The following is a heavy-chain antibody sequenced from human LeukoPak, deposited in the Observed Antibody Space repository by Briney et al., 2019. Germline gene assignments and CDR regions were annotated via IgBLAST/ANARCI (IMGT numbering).Heavy chain of an antibody. CDR1: GFTVSRNY. CDR3: ARLGEAGREGAAFAI. J-gene: IGHJ3*02. D-gene: IGHD6-19*01. Sequence: GGSLRLSCAASGFTVSRNYMTWVRQAPRKGLEWVSAIYSGGSTYYADSVKGRFTISRDTSKNTLYLQMNILRAEDTAVYYCARLGEAGREGAAFAIWGQGTMVTVSS. V-gene: IGHV3-53*01. CDR2: IYSGGST.